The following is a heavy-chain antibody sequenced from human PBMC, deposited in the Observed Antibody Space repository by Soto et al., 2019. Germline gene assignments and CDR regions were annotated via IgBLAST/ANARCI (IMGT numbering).Heavy chain of an antibody. CDR3: AKDHGEYSSGWYCDY. CDR1: GFTFSSYA. J-gene: IGHJ4*02. Sequence: EVQLLESGGGLVQPGGSLRLSCAASGFTFSSYAMSWVRQAPGKGLEWVSAISGSGGSTYYPDSVKGRFTISRDNSKNTLYLQMNSLRAEDTAVYYCAKDHGEYSSGWYCDYWGQGTLVTVSS. D-gene: IGHD6-19*01. CDR2: ISGSGGST. V-gene: IGHV3-23*01.